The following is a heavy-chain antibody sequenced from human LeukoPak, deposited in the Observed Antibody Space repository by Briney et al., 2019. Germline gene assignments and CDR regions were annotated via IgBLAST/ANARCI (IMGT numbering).Heavy chain of an antibody. J-gene: IGHJ4*02. Sequence: ASVKVSCKTSGYTFSSYTITWVRQAPGQGLQWMGWINTNTGNPTYAQGFTGRYVFSLDTSISTAYLQISGLTAEDTAVYFCWRDTRLGRRGYTYGYIEYWGQGALVTVSS. CDR3: WRDTRLGRRGYTYGYIEY. D-gene: IGHD5-18*01. CDR1: GYTFSSYT. V-gene: IGHV7-4-1*02. CDR2: INTNTGNP.